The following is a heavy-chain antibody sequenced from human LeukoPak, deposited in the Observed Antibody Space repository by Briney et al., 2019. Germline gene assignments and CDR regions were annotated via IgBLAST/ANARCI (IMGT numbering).Heavy chain of an antibody. V-gene: IGHV4-39*01. D-gene: IGHD3-22*01. Sequence: SETLSLTCTVSGGSISSSSYYWGWIRQPPGKGLEWIGSIYYSGSTYYNPSLKSRVTISVDTSKNQFSLKLSSVTAADTAVYYCATVNYYDSSGYYYPGAPWGQGTLVTVSS. CDR2: IYYSGST. CDR3: ATVNYYDSSGYYYPGAP. J-gene: IGHJ5*02. CDR1: GGSISSSSYY.